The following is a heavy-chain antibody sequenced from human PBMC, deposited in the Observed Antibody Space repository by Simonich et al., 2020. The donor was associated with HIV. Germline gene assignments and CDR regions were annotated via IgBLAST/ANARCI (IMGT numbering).Heavy chain of an antibody. CDR2: ITYSGRT. CDR1: GGSFSGYY. D-gene: IGHD3-10*01. Sequence: QVQLQQWGAGLLKSSETLSLTCAVYGGSFSGYYWSWISQPPGKGLEWLGEITYSGRTNHNPSLKSRVTISVDTSKSQFSLKLKSVTAADTAVYYCAREVGYYPPHLEENNAFDIWGQGTMVTVSS. V-gene: IGHV4-34*01. CDR3: AREVGYYPPHLEENNAFDI. J-gene: IGHJ3*02.